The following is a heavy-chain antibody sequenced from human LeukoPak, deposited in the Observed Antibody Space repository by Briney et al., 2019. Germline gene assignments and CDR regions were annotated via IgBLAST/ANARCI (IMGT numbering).Heavy chain of an antibody. CDR3: ARDLYLRRDGYNHGYYYYMDV. Sequence: GASVKVSCRASGGTFSSYAISWVRLAPGQGHEWMGRIIPIFGTANYAQKFQGRVTITTDESTSTAYMELSSLRSEDTAVYYCARDLYLRRDGYNHGYYYYMDVWGKGTMVTVSS. D-gene: IGHD5-24*01. CDR1: GGTFSSYA. CDR2: IIPIFGTA. J-gene: IGHJ6*03. V-gene: IGHV1-69*05.